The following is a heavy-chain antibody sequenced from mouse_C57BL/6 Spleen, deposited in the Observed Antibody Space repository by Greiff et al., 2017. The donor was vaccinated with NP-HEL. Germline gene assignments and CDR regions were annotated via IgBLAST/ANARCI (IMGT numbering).Heavy chain of an antibody. D-gene: IGHD1-1*01. CDR3: ARGITTVGDY. CDR1: GFTFSDYG. J-gene: IGHJ2*01. CDR2: ISSGSSTI. V-gene: IGHV5-17*01. Sequence: EVKLVESGGGLVKPGGSLKLSCAASGFTFSDYGMHWVRQAPEKGLEWVAYISSGSSTIYYADTVKGRFTISRDNAKYTLFLQMTSLRSEDTAMYYCARGITTVGDYWGQGTTLTVSS.